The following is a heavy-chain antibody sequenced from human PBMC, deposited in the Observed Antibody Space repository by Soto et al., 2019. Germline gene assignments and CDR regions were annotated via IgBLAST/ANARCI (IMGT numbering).Heavy chain of an antibody. D-gene: IGHD3-22*01. CDR3: AKEGSGYYWDLDC. Sequence: GGSLRLSCAASGFTFSNYGMHWVRQAPGKGLEWLTVISKDGSISYYTDSVKGRFTISRDSSKDTLYLQMNSLRPEDTAVYYCAKEGSGYYWDLDCWGQGTLVTVSS. J-gene: IGHJ4*01. V-gene: IGHV3-30*18. CDR2: ISKDGSIS. CDR1: GFTFSNYG.